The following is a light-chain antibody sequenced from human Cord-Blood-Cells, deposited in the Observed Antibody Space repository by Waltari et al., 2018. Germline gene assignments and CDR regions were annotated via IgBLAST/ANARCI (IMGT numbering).Light chain of an antibody. V-gene: IGLV2-14*01. CDR2: DVS. CDR3: SSYTSSSTGV. J-gene: IGLJ3*02. CDR1: SSAVGGYNY. Sequence: QSALTQPASVSGSPGQSIPISCTGTSSAVGGYNYVSWYQQHPGKAPKLMIYDVSNRPSGVSNRFSGSKSGNTASLTISGLQAEDEADYYCSSYTSSSTGVFGGGTKLTVL.